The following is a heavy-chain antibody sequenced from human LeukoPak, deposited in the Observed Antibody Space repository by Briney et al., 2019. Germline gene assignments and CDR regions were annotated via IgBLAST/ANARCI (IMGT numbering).Heavy chain of an antibody. CDR2: IYYSGST. CDR3: ARTPGIAAAPDY. D-gene: IGHD6-13*01. V-gene: IGHV4-59*01. Sequence: MPSETLSLTCTVSGVSISSYYWSWIRQPPGKGLEWIGYIYYSGSTNYNPSLKSRVTISVDTSKNQFSLKLSSVTAADTAVYYCARTPGIAAAPDYWGQGTLVTVSS. J-gene: IGHJ4*02. CDR1: GVSISSYY.